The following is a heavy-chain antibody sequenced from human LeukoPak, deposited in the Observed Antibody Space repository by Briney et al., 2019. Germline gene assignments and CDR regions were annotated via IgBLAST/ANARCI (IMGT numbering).Heavy chain of an antibody. CDR3: ARVTSRGYCSSTSCYPDY. V-gene: IGHV3-48*04. Sequence: GGSLRLSCAASGFTFSSYSMNWVRQAPGKGLEWVSYISSSSSTIYYADSVKGRFTISRDNAENSLYLQMNSLRAEDTAVYYCARVTSRGYCSSTSCYPDYWGQGTLVTVSS. CDR2: ISSSSSTI. D-gene: IGHD2-2*01. CDR1: GFTFSSYS. J-gene: IGHJ4*02.